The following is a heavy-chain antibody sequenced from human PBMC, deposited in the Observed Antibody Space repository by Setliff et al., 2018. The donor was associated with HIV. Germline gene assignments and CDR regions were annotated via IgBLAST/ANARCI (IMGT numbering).Heavy chain of an antibody. D-gene: IGHD3-3*01. J-gene: IGHJ4*02. Sequence: GSLRLSCAASGFAFSGHQMSWVRQAPGKGLEWVAKIKQDGSKKEYSDSVKGRFNILRDDSKKTAYLQMNSLRDEDTAVYYCVKDVLKFWSGSGALDFWGPGTLVTVSS. CDR1: GFAFSGHQ. V-gene: IGHV3-7*01. CDR2: IKQDGSKK. CDR3: VKDVLKFWSGSGALDF.